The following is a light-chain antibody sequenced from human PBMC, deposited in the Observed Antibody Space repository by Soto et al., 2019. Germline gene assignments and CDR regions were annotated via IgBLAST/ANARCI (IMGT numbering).Light chain of an antibody. CDR1: QSVSSF. J-gene: IGKJ4*01. V-gene: IGKV3-11*01. Sequence: EIVLTQSPATLSLSPGERATLSCRASQSVSSFLAWYQQRPGQPPRLLIYDTSTRATGIPTKSSGSGSGTDCTLTSNALEPEDFAIYYCQQRSNWPPTFGGGTKVEIK. CDR3: QQRSNWPPT. CDR2: DTS.